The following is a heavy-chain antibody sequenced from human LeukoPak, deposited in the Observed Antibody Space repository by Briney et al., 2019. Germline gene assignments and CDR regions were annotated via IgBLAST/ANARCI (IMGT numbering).Heavy chain of an antibody. CDR3: ARSSRLQISMIRGALNWFDP. Sequence: NPSETLSLTCIVSGYSISSGYFWGWIRQPPGKGLEWIGNIHHSGSTYYNPSLKSRVTISVDTSKNQLSLKLSSVTAADTAVYYCARSSRLQISMIRGALNWFDPWGQGTLVTVSS. J-gene: IGHJ5*02. D-gene: IGHD3-10*01. CDR1: GYSISSGYF. V-gene: IGHV4-38-2*02. CDR2: IHHSGST.